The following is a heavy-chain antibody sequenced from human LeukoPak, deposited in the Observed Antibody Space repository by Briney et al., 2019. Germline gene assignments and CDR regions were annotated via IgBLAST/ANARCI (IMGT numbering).Heavy chain of an antibody. J-gene: IGHJ4*02. Sequence: GGSLRLSCAASGFTVSSNYMSWVRQAPGKGLEWVAVISYDGSNKYYADSVKGRFTISRDNSKNTLYLQMNSLRAEDTAVYYCAKFFSGEYSSGGSYWGQGTLVTVSS. CDR2: ISYDGSNK. V-gene: IGHV3-30*18. CDR1: GFTVSSNY. CDR3: AKFFSGEYSSGGSY. D-gene: IGHD6-19*01.